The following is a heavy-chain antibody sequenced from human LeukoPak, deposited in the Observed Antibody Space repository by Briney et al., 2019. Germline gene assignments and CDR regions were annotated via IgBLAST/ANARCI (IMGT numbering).Heavy chain of an antibody. V-gene: IGHV4-59*01. CDR1: GGSITNYY. D-gene: IGHD2-21*02. Sequence: SETLSLTCTVSGGSITNYYWSWIRQPPGKGLEWIGYIYYRGTTNYNPSLKSRVTISVDTSRNQFSLTLSSVTAADTAVYYCARAGGRGGAWGDDAFGIWGQGTMVTVSS. J-gene: IGHJ3*02. CDR3: ARAGGRGGAWGDDAFGI. CDR2: IYYRGTT.